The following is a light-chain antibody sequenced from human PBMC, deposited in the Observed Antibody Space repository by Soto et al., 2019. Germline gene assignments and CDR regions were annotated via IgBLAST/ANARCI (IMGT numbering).Light chain of an antibody. J-gene: IGLJ3*02. CDR3: CSYAGSGTLV. CDR2: EAT. Sequence: QSALTQPASVSGSPGQSISISCTGTSSDVGKYKFVSWYQQHPGKAPKLIIYEATKRPSGVSNRFSGSKSGNTASLTISGLQAEDEADYYCCSYAGSGTLVFGGGTKLTVL. V-gene: IGLV2-23*01. CDR1: SSDVGKYKF.